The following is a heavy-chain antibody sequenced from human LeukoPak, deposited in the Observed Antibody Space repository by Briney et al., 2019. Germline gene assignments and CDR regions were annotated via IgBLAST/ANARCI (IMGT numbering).Heavy chain of an antibody. D-gene: IGHD3-10*01. V-gene: IGHV3-15*01. CDR3: TTEFKELGSFFYFYYMDV. CDR2: IKTKSEGGTT. Sequence: GGSLRLACAASGFTFSNAGMNWVRQAPGKGLEWVGRIKTKSEGGTTDYAAPAKGRFTISRDDSKNALFLQMDSLKSDDTAMYYCTTEFKELGSFFYFYYMDVWGTGTTVTISS. J-gene: IGHJ6*03. CDR1: GFTFSNAG.